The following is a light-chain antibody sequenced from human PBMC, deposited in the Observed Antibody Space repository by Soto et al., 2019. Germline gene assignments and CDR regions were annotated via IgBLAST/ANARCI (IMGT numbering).Light chain of an antibody. CDR3: SSYAGSSNV. V-gene: IGLV2-8*01. J-gene: IGLJ1*01. Sequence: QSVLTQPPSASGSPGQSVAISCTGTSSDVGGYNYVSWYQQHPGKAPKLMVYEVNKRPSGVPDRFSGPQSGNTASLTVSGLQAEDEADYYCSSYAGSSNVFGTGTKVTVL. CDR2: EVN. CDR1: SSDVGGYNY.